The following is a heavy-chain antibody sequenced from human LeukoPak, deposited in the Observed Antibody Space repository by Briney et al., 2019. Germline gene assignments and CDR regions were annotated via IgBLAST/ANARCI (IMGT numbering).Heavy chain of an antibody. CDR3: ARDTGSYDFWSGNFDY. CDR1: GYTFTGYY. J-gene: IGHJ4*02. V-gene: IGHV1-2*02. CDR2: INPNSGGT. Sequence: GASVEVSCKASGYTFTGYYMHWVRQAPGQGLEWMGWINPNSGGTNYAQKFQGRVTMTRDTSISTAYMELSRLRSDDTAVYYCARDTGSYDFWSGNFDYWGQGTLVTVSS. D-gene: IGHD3-3*01.